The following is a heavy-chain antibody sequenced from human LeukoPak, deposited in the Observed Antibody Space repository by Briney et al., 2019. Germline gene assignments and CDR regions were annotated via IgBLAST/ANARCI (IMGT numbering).Heavy chain of an antibody. V-gene: IGHV1-3*01. CDR1: GYTFTSYA. D-gene: IGHD5-18*01. J-gene: IGHJ6*04. CDR3: ARDRVTLYYYGMDV. CDR2: INVGNGNT. Sequence: ASVKVSCKASGYTFTSYAMHWVRQAPGQRLEWMGWINVGNGNTKYSQKFQGRVTITRDTSASTAYMELSSLRSEDTAVYYCARDRVTLYYYGMDVWGKGTTVTVSS.